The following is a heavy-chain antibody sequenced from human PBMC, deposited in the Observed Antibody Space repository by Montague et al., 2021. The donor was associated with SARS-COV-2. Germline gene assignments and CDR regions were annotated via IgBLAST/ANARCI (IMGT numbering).Heavy chain of an antibody. CDR2: IKQDGSEK. J-gene: IGHJ6*02. CDR3: ARDSIAVAGSPYDYGMDV. CDR1: GFTFSSYW. D-gene: IGHD6-19*01. V-gene: IGHV3-7*01. Sequence: SLRLSCAASGFTFSSYWMSWVRQAPGKGLEWVAHIKQDGSEKYYVDSVKGRFTISRDNAKNSLYLQMNSLRAEDTAVYYCARDSIAVAGSPYDYGMDVWGQGTTVTVSS.